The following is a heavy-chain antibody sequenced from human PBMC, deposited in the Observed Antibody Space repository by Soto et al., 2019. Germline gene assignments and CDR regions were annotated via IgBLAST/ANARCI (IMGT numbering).Heavy chain of an antibody. V-gene: IGHV4-4*02. CDR1: GGSISSGTW. D-gene: IGHD2-2*01. J-gene: IGHJ5*02. CDR3: ATRIPAAPNWFDP. CDR2: IYHSGSP. Sequence: QVQLQESGPGLVKPSGTLSLTCAVSGGSISSGTWWSWVRQSPGRGLEWIGEIYHSGSPNYNPSLKSRVTMSVDKSKNLFSLSLSSVTAADSALYYCATRIPAAPNWFDPWGQGTLVSVSS.